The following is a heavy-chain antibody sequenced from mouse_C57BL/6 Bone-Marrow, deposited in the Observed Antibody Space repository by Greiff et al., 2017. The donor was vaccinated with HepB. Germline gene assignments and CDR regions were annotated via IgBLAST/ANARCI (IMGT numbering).Heavy chain of an antibody. CDR3: AREGIYYDYDRVFV. CDR2: IHPNSGST. D-gene: IGHD2-4*01. CDR1: GYTFTSYW. J-gene: IGHJ1*03. Sequence: QVQLQQPGAELVKPGASVKLSCKASGYTFTSYWMHWVKQRPGQGLEWIGMIHPNSGSTNYNEKFKSKATLTVDKSSSTAYMQLSSLTSEDSAVYYCAREGIYYDYDRVFVWGTGTTVTVSS. V-gene: IGHV1-64*01.